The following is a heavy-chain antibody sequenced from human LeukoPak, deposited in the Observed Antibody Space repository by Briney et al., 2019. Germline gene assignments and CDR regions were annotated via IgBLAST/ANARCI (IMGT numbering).Heavy chain of an antibody. V-gene: IGHV3-30*02. CDR2: IRYDGSNK. Sequence: GGSLRLSCAASGFTFSSYGMHWVRQAPGKGLEWVAFIRYDGSNKYYADSVKGRFTISRYNSKNTLYLQMNSLRAEDTAVYYCAKDPFYDILTSLDYWGQGTLVTVSS. J-gene: IGHJ4*02. CDR1: GFTFSSYG. CDR3: AKDPFYDILTSLDY. D-gene: IGHD3-9*01.